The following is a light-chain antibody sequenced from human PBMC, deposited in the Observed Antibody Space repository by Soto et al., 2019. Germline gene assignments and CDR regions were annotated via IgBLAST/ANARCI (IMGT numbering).Light chain of an antibody. CDR1: QSVSSY. J-gene: IGKJ1*01. Sequence: EIVMTQSPATLSVSPGERATLSCRASQSVSSYLAWYQQKPGQAPRLLIYGTSSRATGIPDRFSGSGSGTDFILTISRLEPEDFAVYYCQQYGSSPTFGQGTKVDIK. CDR2: GTS. CDR3: QQYGSSPT. V-gene: IGKV3-20*01.